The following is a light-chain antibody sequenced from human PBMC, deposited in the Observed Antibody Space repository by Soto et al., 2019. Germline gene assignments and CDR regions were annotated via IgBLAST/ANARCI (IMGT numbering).Light chain of an antibody. J-gene: IGKJ1*01. CDR1: QGISSY. CDR2: ATS. V-gene: IGKV1-9*01. CDR3: QQFNSYPRT. Sequence: IQLTQSPSFLSASVGDRVTITCRASQGISSYLARYQQKPGKAPNLLIYATSTLQSGVPSRFSGSGSGTEFTLTISSLQPEDFATYYCQQFNSYPRTFGQGTKVDIK.